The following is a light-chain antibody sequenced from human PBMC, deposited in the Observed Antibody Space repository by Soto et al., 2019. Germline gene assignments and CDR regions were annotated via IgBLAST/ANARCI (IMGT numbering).Light chain of an antibody. CDR1: QSISSW. V-gene: IGKV1-5*01. Sequence: DIQMTQSPSTLSASLGDRVSITCRSSQSISSWLAWYQQKPGKAPKLLIYDASSLESGVPSRFSGSGSGTEFTLTISSLQPDDFATYYCQQYNSYSPWTFGQGTKVHIK. CDR2: DAS. J-gene: IGKJ1*01. CDR3: QQYNSYSPWT.